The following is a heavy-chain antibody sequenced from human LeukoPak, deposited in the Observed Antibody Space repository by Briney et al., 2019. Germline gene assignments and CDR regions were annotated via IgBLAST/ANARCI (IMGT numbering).Heavy chain of an antibody. CDR3: ARPYCSGGSCHDSFDY. D-gene: IGHD2-15*01. CDR1: GYTFTGYY. J-gene: IGHJ4*02. Sequence: GASVKVSCKASGYTFTGYYMHWVRQAPGQGLEWMGWINPVSGGTNYAQKVQGRVTMTRDTSINTAYMALSRLRSDATAVYYCARPYCSGGSCHDSFDYWGQGTLVTVSS. V-gene: IGHV1-2*02. CDR2: INPVSGGT.